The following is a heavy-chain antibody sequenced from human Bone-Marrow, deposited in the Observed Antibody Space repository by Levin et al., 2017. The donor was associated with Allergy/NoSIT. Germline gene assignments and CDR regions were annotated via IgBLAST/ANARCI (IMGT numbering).Heavy chain of an antibody. CDR1: GYNFTIYW. D-gene: IGHD1-26*01. CDR3: ARTGAYGMDV. Sequence: RGESLKISCKGSGYNFTIYWIGWVRQMPGKGLEWMGIIYPGDSDTRYSPSFQGQVTISADKSISTAYLQWGSLKASDTAIYYCARTGAYGMDVWGQGTTVTVSS. V-gene: IGHV5-51*01. J-gene: IGHJ6*02. CDR2: IYPGDSDT.